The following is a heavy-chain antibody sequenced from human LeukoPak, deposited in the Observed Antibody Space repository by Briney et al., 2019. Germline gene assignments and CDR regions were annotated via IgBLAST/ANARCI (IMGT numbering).Heavy chain of an antibody. Sequence: ASVTVSCKASGYTFTGYYMHWVRQAPGQGLEWMGWINPNSGGTNYAQKFQGRVTMTRDTSISAAYMELSRLRSDDTAVYYCARAFVRYYGMDVWGQGTTVTVSS. CDR3: ARAFVRYYGMDV. J-gene: IGHJ6*02. V-gene: IGHV1-2*02. D-gene: IGHD2/OR15-2a*01. CDR1: GYTFTGYY. CDR2: INPNSGGT.